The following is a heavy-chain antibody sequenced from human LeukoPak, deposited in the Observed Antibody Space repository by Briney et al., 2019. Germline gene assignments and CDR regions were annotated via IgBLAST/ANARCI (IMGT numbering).Heavy chain of an antibody. D-gene: IGHD5-18*01. Sequence: ASVKVSCKASGYTSTSYAMNWVRQAPGQGLEWMGWINTNTGNPTYAQGFTGRFVFSLDTSVSTAYLQISSLKAEDTAVYYCARVDTAMVKLAFDIWGQGTMVTVSS. CDR3: ARVDTAMVKLAFDI. V-gene: IGHV7-4-1*02. CDR2: INTNTGNP. CDR1: GYTSTSYA. J-gene: IGHJ3*02.